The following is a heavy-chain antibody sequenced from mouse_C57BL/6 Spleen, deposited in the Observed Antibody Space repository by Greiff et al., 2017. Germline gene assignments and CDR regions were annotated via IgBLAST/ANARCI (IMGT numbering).Heavy chain of an antibody. CDR2: IYPGDGDT. CDR1: GYAFSSSW. CDR3: ARNYGSFDYFDY. V-gene: IGHV1-82*01. Sequence: VQLQESGPELVKPGASVKISCKASGYAFSSSWMNWVKQRPGQGLEWIGRIYPGDGDTNYNGKFKGKATLTADKSSSTAYMQLSSLTSEDSAVYFCARNYGSFDYFDYWGQGTTLTVSS. J-gene: IGHJ2*01. D-gene: IGHD1-1*01.